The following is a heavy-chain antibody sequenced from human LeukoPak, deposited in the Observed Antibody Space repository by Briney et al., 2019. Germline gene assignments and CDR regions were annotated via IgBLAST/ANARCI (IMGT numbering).Heavy chain of an antibody. CDR2: ISSSSSHI. Sequence: PGRSLRLSCAASGFTFSNYKMNWVRQAPGKGLEWVSSISSSSSHIYYADSVKGRFTIPRDNAQNSLYLQMNSLRAEDTAVYYCARDYDGDYVVYWGQGTLVTVSS. CDR3: ARDYDGDYVVY. V-gene: IGHV3-21*01. J-gene: IGHJ4*02. D-gene: IGHD3-3*01. CDR1: GFTFSNYK.